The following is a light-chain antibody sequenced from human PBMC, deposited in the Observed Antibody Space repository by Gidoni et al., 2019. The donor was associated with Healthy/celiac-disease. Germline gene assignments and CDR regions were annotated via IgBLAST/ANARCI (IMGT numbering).Light chain of an antibody. J-gene: IGKJ2*01. CDR2: DAS. CDR3: QQRSNWPPRT. CDR1: QSVSK. Sequence: DIVLTQSPATLSLSPGERATLSCRASQSVSKLLIYDASNRATGIQARFSGSGSGTDFTLTISSLEPEDFAVYYCQQRSNWPPRTFGQGTKLEIK. V-gene: IGKV3-11*01.